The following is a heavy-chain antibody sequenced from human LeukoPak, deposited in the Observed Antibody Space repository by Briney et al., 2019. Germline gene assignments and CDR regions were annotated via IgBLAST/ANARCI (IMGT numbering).Heavy chain of an antibody. CDR1: GFTFSSYG. Sequence: GGSLRLSCAASGFTFSSYGMHWVRQAPGKGLEWVAVIWYDGSNKYYADSVKGRFTISRDNSKNTLYLQMNSLRAEDTAVYFCARDRPPVGAIDYWGQGTLVTVSS. CDR3: ARDRPPVGAIDY. V-gene: IGHV3-33*01. J-gene: IGHJ4*02. D-gene: IGHD1-26*01. CDR2: IWYDGSNK.